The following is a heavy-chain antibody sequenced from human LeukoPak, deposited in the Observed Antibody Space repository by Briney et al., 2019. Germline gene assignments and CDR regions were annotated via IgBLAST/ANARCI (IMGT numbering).Heavy chain of an antibody. Sequence: GGSLRLSCAASGFTFSDSAIHWVRQASGKGLEWVGRIRNKANTYATAYAASVNGRFTISRDDSKNTAYLQMNSLTTEDTAMYYRTRLGYCSPGVCYFDYWGQGTLVTVSS. J-gene: IGHJ4*02. D-gene: IGHD2-8*01. CDR3: TRLGYCSPGVCYFDY. CDR1: GFTFSDSA. V-gene: IGHV3-73*01. CDR2: IRNKANTYAT.